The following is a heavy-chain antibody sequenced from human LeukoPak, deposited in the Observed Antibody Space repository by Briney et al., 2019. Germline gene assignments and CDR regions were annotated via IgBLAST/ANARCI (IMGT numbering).Heavy chain of an antibody. CDR1: GGSISSYY. CDR3: ARGIAARPLDY. J-gene: IGHJ4*02. CDR2: IYYSGST. D-gene: IGHD6-6*01. Sequence: PSETLSLTCTVPGGSISSYYWSWIRQPPGKGLEWIGYIYYSGSTNYNPSLKSRVTISVDTSKNQFSLKLSSVTAADTAVYYCARGIAARPLDYWGQGTLVTVSS. V-gene: IGHV4-59*01.